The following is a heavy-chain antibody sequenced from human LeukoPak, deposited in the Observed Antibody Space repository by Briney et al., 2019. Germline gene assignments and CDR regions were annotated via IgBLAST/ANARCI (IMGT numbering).Heavy chain of an antibody. CDR1: GFTFSSYS. J-gene: IGHJ4*02. Sequence: GGSLRLSCAASGFTFSSYSMNWVRQAPGKGLEWVSYISSCSSTIYYADSVKGRFTISRDNAKNSLYLQMNSLRAEDTAVYYCARDLGRFLEWLSDVDYWGQGTLVTVSS. CDR2: ISSCSSTI. D-gene: IGHD3-3*01. CDR3: ARDLGRFLEWLSDVDY. V-gene: IGHV3-48*01.